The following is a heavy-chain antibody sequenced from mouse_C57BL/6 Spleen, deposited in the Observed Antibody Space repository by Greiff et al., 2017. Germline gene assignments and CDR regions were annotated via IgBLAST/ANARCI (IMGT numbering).Heavy chain of an antibody. J-gene: IGHJ4*01. CDR1: GFTFSSYT. Sequence: EVQRVESGGGLVKPGGSLKLSCAASGFTFSSYTMSWVRQTPEERLEWVATISGGGGYTYYPDSVKGRFTISRDNAKNTLYLQMSSLGSEDTALYYCARQILYYDYPHYYAMDYWGKGTSVTVAS. CDR2: ISGGGGYT. V-gene: IGHV5-9*01. D-gene: IGHD2-4*01. CDR3: ARQILYYDYPHYYAMDY.